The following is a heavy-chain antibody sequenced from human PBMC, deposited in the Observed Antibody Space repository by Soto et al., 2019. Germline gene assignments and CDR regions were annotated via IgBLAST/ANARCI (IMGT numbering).Heavy chain of an antibody. CDR3: GKERRGSGWSVCNF. CDR2: ISGSGDSA. V-gene: IGHV3-23*01. Sequence: QPGGSLRLSCTASGFPFSHYAMNWVRQGPGTRLEWVADISGSGDSARYADSVRCRFTISRDNSRDTLYLQMNSLRVDDTAVYYCGKERRGSGWSVCNFWGQGALVTVSS. J-gene: IGHJ4*02. D-gene: IGHD6-19*01. CDR1: GFPFSHYA.